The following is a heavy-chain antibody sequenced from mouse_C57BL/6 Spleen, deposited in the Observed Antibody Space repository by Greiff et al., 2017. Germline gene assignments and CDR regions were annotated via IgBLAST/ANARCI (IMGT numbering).Heavy chain of an antibody. Sequence: QVQLKQSGAELVRPGASVKLSCKASGYTFTDYYINWVKQRPGQGLEWIARIYPGSGNTYYNEKFKGQATLTAEKSSSTAYMQLSSLTSEDSAVYFCAREEFYYDYLDYWGQGTTLTVSS. CDR3: AREEFYYDYLDY. CDR1: GYTFTDYY. CDR2: IYPGSGNT. D-gene: IGHD2-4*01. V-gene: IGHV1-76*01. J-gene: IGHJ2*01.